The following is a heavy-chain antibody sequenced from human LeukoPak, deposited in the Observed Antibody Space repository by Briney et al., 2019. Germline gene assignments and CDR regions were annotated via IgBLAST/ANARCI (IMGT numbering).Heavy chain of an antibody. J-gene: IGHJ6*03. CDR2: IKQDGSAK. CDR3: AGGRDSSSLGYMDV. CDR1: GFTFSNYW. D-gene: IGHD6-6*01. V-gene: IGHV3-7*01. Sequence: GGSLRLSCAASGFTFSNYWMNWVRQAPGKGLEWVANIKQDGSAKFYVDSVKGRFTISRDNAKNSLYLQMNSLRAEDTAVYYCAGGRDSSSLGYMDVWGKGTTVTVSS.